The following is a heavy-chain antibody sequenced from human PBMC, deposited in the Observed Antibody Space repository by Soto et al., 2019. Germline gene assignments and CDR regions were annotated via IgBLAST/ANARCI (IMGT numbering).Heavy chain of an antibody. CDR3: ARDRGPYYYDSSGYYH. Sequence: SVKVSCKASGGTFSSYAISWVRQAPGQGLEWMGGIIPIFGTANYAQKFQGRVTITADESTSTAYMELSSLRSEDTAVYYCARDRGPYYYDSSGYYHWGQGTLVTVSS. V-gene: IGHV1-69*13. CDR1: GGTFSSYA. J-gene: IGHJ5*02. D-gene: IGHD3-22*01. CDR2: IIPIFGTA.